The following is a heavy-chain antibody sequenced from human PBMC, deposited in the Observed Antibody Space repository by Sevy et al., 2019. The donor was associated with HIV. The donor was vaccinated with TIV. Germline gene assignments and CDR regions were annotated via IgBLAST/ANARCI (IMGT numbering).Heavy chain of an antibody. D-gene: IGHD3-10*01. J-gene: IGHJ3*02. CDR3: ASLRYYYGSGTDYSDSFDI. CDR1: GFTFSSYA. Sequence: GGSLRLSCAASGFTFSSYAMHWVRQAPGKGLEWVTVISYDGSNEYYADSVKGRFTISRDNSNNTLYLLMNSLRVEDKGVYYCASLRYYYGSGTDYSDSFDIWGQGTMVTVSS. V-gene: IGHV3-30-3*01. CDR2: ISYDGSNE.